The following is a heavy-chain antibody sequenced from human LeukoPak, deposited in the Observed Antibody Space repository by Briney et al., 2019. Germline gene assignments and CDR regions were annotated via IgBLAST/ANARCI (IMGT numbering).Heavy chain of an antibody. J-gene: IGHJ4*02. D-gene: IGHD3-10*01. CDR1: Y. Sequence: YWSWIRXPPGKGLEWIAYIHYNGNTNYNPSLKSRVTISVDTSKTQFSLKLTSVTAEDTAVYYCARGTPTYSASGIDYWGQGTLVTVSS. CDR2: IHYNGNT. V-gene: IGHV4-59*01. CDR3: ARGTPTYSASGIDY.